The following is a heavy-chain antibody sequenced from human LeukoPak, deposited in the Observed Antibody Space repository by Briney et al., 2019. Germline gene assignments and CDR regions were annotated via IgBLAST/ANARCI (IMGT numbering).Heavy chain of an antibody. Sequence: GSLRLSCAASGFTFSSYWMSWVRQAPGKGLEWVANIKQDGSEKYYVDSVKGRFTIPRDNAKNSLYLRMNSLRAEDTAVYYCARFTIFGVVDWFDPWGQGTLVTVSS. V-gene: IGHV3-7*01. CDR1: GFTFSSYW. CDR3: ARFTIFGVVDWFDP. J-gene: IGHJ5*02. D-gene: IGHD3-3*01. CDR2: IKQDGSEK.